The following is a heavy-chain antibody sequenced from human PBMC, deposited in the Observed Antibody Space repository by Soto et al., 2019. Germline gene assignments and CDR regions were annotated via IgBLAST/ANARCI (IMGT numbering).Heavy chain of an antibody. D-gene: IGHD1-1*01. CDR2: ISWNSDTI. CDR1: GFTFDEYA. Sequence: EVQLVESGGGLVQPDRSLRLSCAASGFTFDEYAMHWVRQSPGKGLEWVAGISWNSDTIDYADSVKGRFTISRDNAKNSLYLQMNSLRAEDTAFYYCAKDFRSDVQGRFDPWGQGTLVTVSS. J-gene: IGHJ5*02. V-gene: IGHV3-9*01. CDR3: AKDFRSDVQGRFDP.